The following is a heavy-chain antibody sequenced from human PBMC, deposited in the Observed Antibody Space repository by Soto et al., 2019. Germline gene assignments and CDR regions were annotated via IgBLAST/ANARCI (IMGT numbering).Heavy chain of an antibody. CDR2: INPNSGDT. V-gene: IGHV1-2*02. CDR1: GYIFTGYY. J-gene: IGHJ5*01. CDR3: ARPYCTSNSCHNLLHS. D-gene: IGHD2-2*01. Sequence: ASVKVSCKASGYIFTGYYINWVRQAPGQGLEWMGWINPNSGDTNYAQKFQGRVTMTTDTSISTAYMELSRLTSDDTAVYYCARPYCTSNSCHNLLHSWGQGTMVTVYS.